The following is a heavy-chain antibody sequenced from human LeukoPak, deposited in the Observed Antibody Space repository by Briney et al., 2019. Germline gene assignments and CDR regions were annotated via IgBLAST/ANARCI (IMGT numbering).Heavy chain of an antibody. J-gene: IGHJ6*03. D-gene: IGHD6-13*01. CDR1: GFTFSSYW. CDR2: IKQDGSEK. Sequence: GGSLRLSCAASGFTFSSYWMSWVRQAPGKGLEWVANIKQDGSEKYYVDSVKGRFTISRDNAKNSLYLQMNSLRAEDTAVYYCARVNRGSSWTYYYYYYMDVWGKGTTVTISS. CDR3: ARVNRGSSWTYYYYYYMDV. V-gene: IGHV3-7*01.